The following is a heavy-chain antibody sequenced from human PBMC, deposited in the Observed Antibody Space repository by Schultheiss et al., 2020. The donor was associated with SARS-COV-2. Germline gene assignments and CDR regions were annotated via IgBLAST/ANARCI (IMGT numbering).Heavy chain of an antibody. D-gene: IGHD4-23*01. V-gene: IGHV4-61*05. J-gene: IGHJ4*02. CDR3: ARGRWYGGNSEGRDY. Sequence: SETLSLTCTVSGGSISSSSYYWSWIRQPPGKGLEWIGYIYYSGSTNYNPSLKSRVTISVDTSKNQFSLKLSSVTAADTAVYYCARGRWYGGNSEGRDYWGQGTLVTVSS. CDR1: GGSISSSSYY. CDR2: IYYSGST.